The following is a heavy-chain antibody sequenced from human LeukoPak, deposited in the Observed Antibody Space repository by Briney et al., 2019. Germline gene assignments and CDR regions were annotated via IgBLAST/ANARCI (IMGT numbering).Heavy chain of an antibody. J-gene: IGHJ5*02. V-gene: IGHV1-69*13. D-gene: IGHD2-2*01. Sequence: RASVKVSCKASGGTFSSYAISWVRQAPGRGLEWMGGFIPVSGTVQYAQRFLGRVTITADESMSTVYMELSSLSSEDTAVHYCTRGSAWYCSTTACLNWFDPWGQGTLVIVSS. CDR2: FIPVSGTV. CDR3: TRGSAWYCSTTACLNWFDP. CDR1: GGTFSSYA.